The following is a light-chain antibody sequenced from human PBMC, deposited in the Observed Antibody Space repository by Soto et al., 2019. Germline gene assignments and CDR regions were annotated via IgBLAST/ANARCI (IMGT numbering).Light chain of an antibody. CDR3: SSYTSSDTKV. CDR1: SSDVGGYDY. Sequence: QSALTQPASVSGSPGQSITISCTGTSSDVGGYDYVSWYQQHPGKAPKLMIYEVSSRPSRVSNRFSGSKSGNTASLTISGLQAEDEADYYRSSYTSSDTKVFGTGTKVTVL. J-gene: IGLJ1*01. V-gene: IGLV2-14*01. CDR2: EVS.